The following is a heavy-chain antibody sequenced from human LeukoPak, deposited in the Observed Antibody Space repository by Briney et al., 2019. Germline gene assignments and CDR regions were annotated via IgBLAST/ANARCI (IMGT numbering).Heavy chain of an antibody. CDR3: ARVGSSGWREVYNFDY. J-gene: IGHJ4*02. D-gene: IGHD6-19*01. V-gene: IGHV5-51*01. Sequence: GESLKISCQASGYTFTNYWIGWVRQMPGKGLEWMGIVYPAESDSRYDPSFQGQVTISADKSISTAYMQWSSLKASDTAMYYCARVGSSGWREVYNFDYWGQGTLVTVSS. CDR2: VYPAESDS. CDR1: GYTFTNYW.